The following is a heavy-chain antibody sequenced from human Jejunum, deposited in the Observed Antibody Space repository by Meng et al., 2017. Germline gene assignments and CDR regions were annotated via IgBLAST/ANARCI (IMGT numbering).Heavy chain of an antibody. Sequence: QVQLQHAGPGLVKPWGPLSLTCAVSGDSISSSYWWSWVRQSPGKGLEWIGEIYHSGTTNYNPSLKSRVTLSVDKSKNQFSLNLSSVTAADTAVYFCARDFEALNGVWGQGTLVTVSS. CDR1: GDSISSSYW. CDR3: ARDFEALNGV. J-gene: IGHJ1*01. CDR2: IYHSGTT. D-gene: IGHD2-8*01. V-gene: IGHV4-4*02.